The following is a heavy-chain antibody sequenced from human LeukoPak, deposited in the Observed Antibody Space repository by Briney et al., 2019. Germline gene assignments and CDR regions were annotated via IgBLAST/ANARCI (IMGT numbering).Heavy chain of an antibody. V-gene: IGHV4-59*01. Sequence: PSETLSLTCTVSGGSISSYCWSWIRQPPGKGLEWIGYIYYSGSTNYNPSLKSRVTISVDTSKNQFSLKLSSVTAADTAVYYCARLGYSYGYFDYWGQGTLVTVSS. CDR3: ARLGYSYGYFDY. CDR1: GGSISSYC. CDR2: IYYSGST. D-gene: IGHD5-18*01. J-gene: IGHJ4*02.